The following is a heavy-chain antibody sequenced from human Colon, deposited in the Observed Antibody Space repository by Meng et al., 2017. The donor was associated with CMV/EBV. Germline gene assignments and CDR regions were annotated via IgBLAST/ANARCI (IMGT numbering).Heavy chain of an antibody. Sequence: QLRLFQSGPEVKQAAASVKVSCKPSGYTFTANHLHLVRHDPGQGLEWMGWIYPQNGGTYFAQKFQGRVTMTSDTSISTAYMELSSLTSDDTAIYYCIKEDWYFDFWGQGTLVTVSS. V-gene: IGHV1-2*02. CDR3: IKEDWYFDF. J-gene: IGHJ4*02. CDR2: IYPQNGGT. CDR1: GYTFTANH. D-gene: IGHD2-21*01.